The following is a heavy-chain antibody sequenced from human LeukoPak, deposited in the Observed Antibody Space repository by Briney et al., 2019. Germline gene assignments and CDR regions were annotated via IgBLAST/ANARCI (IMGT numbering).Heavy chain of an antibody. CDR3: AMSLRFLEWPHPYAFDI. Sequence: ASVKVSCKASGYTFTNYGISWVRQAPGQGLEWMGWISVYNGNTNYAQKLQGRVTMTTDTSTSTAYMELRSLRSDDTAVYYCAMSLRFLEWPHPYAFDIWGQGTMVTVSS. J-gene: IGHJ3*02. CDR2: ISVYNGNT. CDR1: GYTFTNYG. D-gene: IGHD3-3*01. V-gene: IGHV1-18*01.